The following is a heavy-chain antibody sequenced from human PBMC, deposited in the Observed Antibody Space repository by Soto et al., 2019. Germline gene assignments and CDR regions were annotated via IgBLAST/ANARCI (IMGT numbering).Heavy chain of an antibody. V-gene: IGHV3-48*04. D-gene: IGHD2-15*01. Sequence: PGGTLRLSCAASGFNFSSYSMNWVRQAPGKGLEWVSYISSSSSSIYYADSVKGRFTISRDNAKNSLYLQMNSLRAEDSAVYYCARDLGSLVVVAPYYFDYWGQGTVVTVSS. J-gene: IGHJ4*02. CDR1: GFNFSSYS. CDR3: ARDLGSLVVVAPYYFDY. CDR2: ISSSSSSI.